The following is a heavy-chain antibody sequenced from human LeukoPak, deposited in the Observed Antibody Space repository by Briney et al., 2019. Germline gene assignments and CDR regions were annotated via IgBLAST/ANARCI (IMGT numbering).Heavy chain of an antibody. CDR2: INPSGGST. Sequence: ASVKVSCKASGGTFSSYAISWVRQAPGQGLEWMGIINPSGGSTSYAQKFQGRVTMTRDMSTSTVYMELSSLRSEDTAVYYCARETPHGDYGDNYGEYFQHWGQGTLVTVSS. CDR3: ARETPHGDYGDNYGEYFQH. CDR1: GGTFSSYA. J-gene: IGHJ1*01. V-gene: IGHV1-46*01. D-gene: IGHD4-17*01.